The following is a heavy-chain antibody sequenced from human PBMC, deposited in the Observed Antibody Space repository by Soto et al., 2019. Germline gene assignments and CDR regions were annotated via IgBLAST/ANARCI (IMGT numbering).Heavy chain of an antibody. CDR1: GFPFWHYG. CDR3: ARDRNGGWFHMDV. V-gene: IGHV3-33*01. J-gene: IGHJ6*02. D-gene: IGHD6-19*01. Sequence: QVQLVESGGGVVQPGRSLRLSCVGSGFPFWHYGMHWVRQAPGKVMEGVAVIWSDGNKESYADSVKGRFAISRDNSKDTLYLEMNSLRVEDTAVYFCARDRNGGWFHMDVWGQGTTVSVSS. CDR2: IWSDGNKE.